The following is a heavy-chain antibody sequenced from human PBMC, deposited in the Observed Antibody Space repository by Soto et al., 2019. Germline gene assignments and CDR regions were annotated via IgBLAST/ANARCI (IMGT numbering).Heavy chain of an antibody. D-gene: IGHD2-21*01. CDR1: GDSVSSDSAA. CDR2: TYYRTQWFT. V-gene: IGHV6-1*01. J-gene: IGHJ4*02. CDR3: ARDRAGGLFFDS. Sequence: PSQTLSLTCAISGDSVSSDSAAWNWIRQSPSRGLEWLGRTYYRTQWFTDYVFSMKGRITINPDTSENQFSLHLHSVSPEDTAVYYCARDRAGGLFFDSWGQGTRVTVSS.